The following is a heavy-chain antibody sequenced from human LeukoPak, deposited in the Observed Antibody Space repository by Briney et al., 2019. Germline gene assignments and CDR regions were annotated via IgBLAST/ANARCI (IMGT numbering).Heavy chain of an antibody. CDR2: INPSGGST. D-gene: IGHD3-22*01. CDR3: ARVLGYYYDSSGYYGPYGY. Sequence: GASVKVSCKASGYTLTSYYMHWVRQAPGQGLEWMGIINPSGGSTSYAQKFQGRVTMTRDMSTSTVYMELSSLRSEDTAVYYCARVLGYYYDSSGYYGPYGYWGQGTLVTVSS. J-gene: IGHJ4*02. CDR1: GYTLTSYY. V-gene: IGHV1-46*01.